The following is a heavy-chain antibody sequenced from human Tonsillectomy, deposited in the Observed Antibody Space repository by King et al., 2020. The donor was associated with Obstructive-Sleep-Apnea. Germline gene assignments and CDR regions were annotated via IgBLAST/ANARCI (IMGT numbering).Heavy chain of an antibody. V-gene: IGHV3-30*18. J-gene: IGHJ6*02. CDR3: AKNAEGSGTYPAEMDV. D-gene: IGHD3-10*01. CDR2: ISNDGNNK. CDR1: GFTFRGYG. Sequence: VQLVESGGGVVLPGRSLRLSCVASGFTFRGYGMHWVRQAPGKGLEWVSIISNDGNNKYYADSVKGRVSISRENSKNTLYLEMNNLRPEDTAVYYCAKNAEGSGTYPAEMDVWGQGTTVIVSS.